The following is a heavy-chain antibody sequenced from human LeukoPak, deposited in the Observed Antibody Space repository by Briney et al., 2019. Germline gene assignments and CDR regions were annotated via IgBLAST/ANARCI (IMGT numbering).Heavy chain of an antibody. D-gene: IGHD2-2*01. CDR3: ANYLRQLPFDY. J-gene: IGHJ4*02. V-gene: IGHV3-23*01. CDR1: GFTFTSYV. CDR2: VTSGGST. Sequence: GGSLRLSCAASGFTFTSYVMTWVRQAPEKGLEWVSAVTSGGSTFYADSVKGRFTISRDNSKNTLYLQMNSLRAEDTAVYYCANYLRQLPFDYWCQGTLVTVSS.